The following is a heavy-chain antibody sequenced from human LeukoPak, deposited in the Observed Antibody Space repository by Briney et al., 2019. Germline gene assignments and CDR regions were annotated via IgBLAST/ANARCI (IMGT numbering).Heavy chain of an antibody. J-gene: IGHJ4*02. CDR2: QHHRGSN. Sequence: PSETLSLTCAVSGYSITSNYWYWCLRHPPEGRREWIGSQHHRGSNSYNTPLKSRVTTTVDTSKNESSLRLSSVTAADTAVYYCARVGGDDSSGHYSVDYWGQGTLVTVSS. CDR1: GYSITSNYW. D-gene: IGHD3-22*01. CDR3: ARVGGDDSSGHYSVDY. V-gene: IGHV4-38-2*01.